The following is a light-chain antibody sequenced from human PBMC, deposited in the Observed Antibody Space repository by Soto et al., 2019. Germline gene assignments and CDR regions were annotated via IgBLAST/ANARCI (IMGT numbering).Light chain of an antibody. V-gene: IGKV2-30*01. CDR1: ESLVSSDGNTY. J-gene: IGKJ5*01. CDR3: MQATRWVT. Sequence: ALTQSPLSLPVTLGQPASISCRSSESLVSSDGNTYLHWLQQRPGQAPRRLIYKVSNRDSGVPDRFSGSGSGTYFTLTISRVEAEDVGVYYCMQATRWVTFGQGIRLEIK. CDR2: KVS.